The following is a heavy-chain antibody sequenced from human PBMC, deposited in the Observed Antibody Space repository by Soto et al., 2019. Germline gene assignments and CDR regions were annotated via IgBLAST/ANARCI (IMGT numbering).Heavy chain of an antibody. CDR1: GFTFSSYA. V-gene: IGHV3-23*01. D-gene: IGHD3-9*01. Sequence: GGSLRLSCAASGFTFSSYAMSWVRQAPGKGLEWVSAISGSGGSTYYADSVKGRFTISRDNSKNTLYLQMNSLRAEDTAVYYCARGRPPYDILTGYYFPVDYWGQGTLVTVSS. CDR3: ARGRPPYDILTGYYFPVDY. J-gene: IGHJ4*02. CDR2: ISGSGGST.